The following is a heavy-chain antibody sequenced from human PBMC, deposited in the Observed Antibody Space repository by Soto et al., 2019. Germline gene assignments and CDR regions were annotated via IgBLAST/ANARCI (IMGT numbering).Heavy chain of an antibody. D-gene: IGHD3-10*01. J-gene: IGHJ4*02. CDR2: TRNKVNSYTT. CDR1: GFTFSDHY. CDR3: ATVGSSGSYTWIAN. Sequence: EVQLVESGGGLVQPGGSLRLSCAASGFTFSDHYMDWVRQAPGKGLEWVGRTRNKVNSYTTEYAASVKGRFTISRDDSKNSWYLQMNSLKTEDTAVYYCATVGSSGSYTWIANCGRGTMVTVPS. V-gene: IGHV3-72*01.